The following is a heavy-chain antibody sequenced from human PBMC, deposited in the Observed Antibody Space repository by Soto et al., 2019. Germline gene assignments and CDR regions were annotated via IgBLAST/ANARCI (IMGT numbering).Heavy chain of an antibody. CDR1: GYSFTSYW. D-gene: IGHD3-3*01. J-gene: IGHJ5*02. CDR3: ARARFGVVIMATNNWFDP. Sequence: HGESLKISCKGSGYSFTSYWIGWVRQMPRKGLEWMGIIYPGDSDTRYSPSVQGQVTTSADKTISTAYLQWSSLKASDTAMYYCARARFGVVIMATNNWFDPWGQGTLVTVSS. V-gene: IGHV5-51*01. CDR2: IYPGDSDT.